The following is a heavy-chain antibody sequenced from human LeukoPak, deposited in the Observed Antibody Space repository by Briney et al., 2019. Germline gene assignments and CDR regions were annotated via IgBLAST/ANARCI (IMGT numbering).Heavy chain of an antibody. CDR1: GGSISSSSYY. D-gene: IGHD3-10*01. CDR3: AGGYGSGSPNRYYYYMDV. Sequence: SETLSLTCTVSGGSISSSSYYWGWIRQPPGKGLEWIGSIYYSGSTYYNPSLKSRVTISVDTSKNQFSLKLSSVTAADTAVYYCAGGYGSGSPNRYYYYMDVWGKGTTVTISS. J-gene: IGHJ6*03. V-gene: IGHV4-39*07. CDR2: IYYSGST.